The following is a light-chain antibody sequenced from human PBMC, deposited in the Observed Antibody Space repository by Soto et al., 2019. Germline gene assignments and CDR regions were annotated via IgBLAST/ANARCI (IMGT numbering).Light chain of an antibody. CDR2: DVS. CDR3: CSNGGSVI. J-gene: IGLJ2*01. V-gene: IGLV2-11*01. CDR1: SRDFGADNH. Sequence: QSALTQPRSVSGSPGQSVTISCSGPSRDFGADNHVAWYQQYPDNAPEVMIYDVSQRPSGVPARFSGSKSGNTASLTISGLQAEDEADYYCCSNGGSVIFGGGTKLTVL.